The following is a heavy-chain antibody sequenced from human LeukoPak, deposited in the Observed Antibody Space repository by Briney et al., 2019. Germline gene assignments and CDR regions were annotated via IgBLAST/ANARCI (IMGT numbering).Heavy chain of an antibody. Sequence: GGSLRLSCAASGFTFSNYAMSWVRQAPGKGLEWVSTISGSGVSTYYADSVTGRFTISRDNSKNTLYLQMNSLRAEDTAVYYCAKNKGVPAALPFDPWGREPWSPSPQ. D-gene: IGHD2-2*01. J-gene: IGHJ5*02. V-gene: IGHV3-23*01. CDR3: AKNKGVPAALPFDP. CDR1: GFTFSNYA. CDR2: ISGSGVST.